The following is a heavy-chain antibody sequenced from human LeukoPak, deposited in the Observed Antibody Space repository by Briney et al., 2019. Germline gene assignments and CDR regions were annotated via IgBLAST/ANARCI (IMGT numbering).Heavy chain of an antibody. CDR3: ARAMGLDAFDI. CDR2: IYYSGST. Sequence: SETLSLTCTVSGGSISSYYWSWIRQPPGKGLEWIGYIYYSGSTNYKPSLKSRVTISVETSKNQFSLKLSSVTAADTAVYYCARAMGLDAFDIWGQGTMVTVSS. V-gene: IGHV4-59*01. CDR1: GGSISSYY. D-gene: IGHD3-16*01. J-gene: IGHJ3*02.